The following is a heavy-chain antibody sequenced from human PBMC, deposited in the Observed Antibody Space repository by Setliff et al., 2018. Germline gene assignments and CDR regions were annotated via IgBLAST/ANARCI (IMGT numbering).Heavy chain of an antibody. CDR1: GGTFNNYA. Sequence: VASVKVSCKASGGTFNNYALSWVRQAPGQGLEWMGGIIPIFHSPNYAQSFQGRVAISADESTSSVFLELSSLRSEDTAVYYCARENLLTGPNTFDLWGPGTMVT. CDR2: IIPIFHSP. CDR3: ARENLLTGPNTFDL. V-gene: IGHV1-69*13. D-gene: IGHD3-9*01. J-gene: IGHJ3*01.